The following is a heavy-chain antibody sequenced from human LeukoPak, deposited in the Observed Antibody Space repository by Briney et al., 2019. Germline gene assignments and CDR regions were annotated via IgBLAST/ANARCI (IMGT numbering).Heavy chain of an antibody. J-gene: IGHJ5*02. CDR2: TYYRSKWYN. Sequence: QSQTLSLTCAISGDSVSSNSAAWNWIRQSPSRGLEWLGRTYYRSKWYNDYAISVKSRITINPDTSKNQFSLQLNSVTPEDTAVYYCARDFTYYDILTGYLGGDFRFDPWGQGTLVTVSS. V-gene: IGHV6-1*01. D-gene: IGHD3-9*01. CDR1: GDSVSSNSAA. CDR3: ARDFTYYDILTGYLGGDFRFDP.